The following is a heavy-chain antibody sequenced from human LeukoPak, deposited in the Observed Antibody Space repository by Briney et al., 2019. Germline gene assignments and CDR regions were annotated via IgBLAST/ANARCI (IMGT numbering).Heavy chain of an antibody. CDR3: ARDYYDFWSGYLGASYYYYYMDV. D-gene: IGHD3-3*01. V-gene: IGHV1-18*04. CDR2: ISAYNGNT. Sequence: ASVKVSCKASGYTFTGYYMHWVRQAPGQGLEWMGWISAYNGNTNYAQKLQGRVTMTTDTSTSTAYMELRSLRSDDTAVYYCARDYYDFWSGYLGASYYYYYMDVWGKGTTVTVSS. J-gene: IGHJ6*03. CDR1: GYTFTGYY.